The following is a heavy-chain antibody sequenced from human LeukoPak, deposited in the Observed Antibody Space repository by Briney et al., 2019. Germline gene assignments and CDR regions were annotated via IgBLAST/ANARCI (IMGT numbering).Heavy chain of an antibody. CDR1: GGSFSGYY. D-gene: IGHD2-15*01. CDR3: AREERGYCSGGSCYTSYNWFDP. CDR2: IKQDGSEK. Sequence: ETLSLTCAVYGGSFSGYYWSWVRQAPGKGLEWVANIKQDGSEKYYVDSVKGRFTISRDNAKNSLYLQMNSLRAEDTAVYYCAREERGYCSGGSCYTSYNWFDPWGQGTLVTVSS. V-gene: IGHV3-7*01. J-gene: IGHJ5*02.